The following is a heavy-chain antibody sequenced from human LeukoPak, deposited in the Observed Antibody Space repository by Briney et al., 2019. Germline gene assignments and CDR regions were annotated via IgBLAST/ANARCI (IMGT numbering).Heavy chain of an antibody. CDR2: IKQDGSEK. CDR1: GFTLSNYW. CDR3: ARSRHCVNGICSYFDY. Sequence: GGSLRLSCAASGFTLSNYWMSWVRQASGKGLEWVANIKQDGSEKYFVDSVKGRFTMSRDNAKNSLYLQMNSLRAEDTAVYYCARSRHCVNGICSYFDYWGQGTLVTVSS. J-gene: IGHJ4*02. V-gene: IGHV3-7*03. D-gene: IGHD2-8*01.